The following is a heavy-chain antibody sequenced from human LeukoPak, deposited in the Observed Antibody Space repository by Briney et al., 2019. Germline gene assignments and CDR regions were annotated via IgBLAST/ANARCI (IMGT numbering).Heavy chain of an antibody. CDR3: ARHYDYVWGHLDWFDP. CDR1: GYTFTSYG. D-gene: IGHD3-16*01. V-gene: IGHV1-18*01. Sequence: ASVKVSCKASGYTFTSYGISWVRQAPGQGLEWMGWISAYNGNTNYAQKLQGRVTMTTDTSTSTAYMELRSLRSDDTAAYYCARHYDYVWGHLDWFDPWGQGTLVTVSS. CDR2: ISAYNGNT. J-gene: IGHJ5*02.